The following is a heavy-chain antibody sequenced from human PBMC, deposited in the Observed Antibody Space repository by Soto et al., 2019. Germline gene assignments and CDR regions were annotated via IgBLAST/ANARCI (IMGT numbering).Heavy chain of an antibody. CDR3: ARNGDSSDYRGWFDP. CDR2: IIPIFGTA. D-gene: IGHD3-22*01. V-gene: IGHV1-69*13. CDR1: GGTFSSYA. J-gene: IGHJ5*02. Sequence: SVKVSFKASGGTFSSYAISWVRQAPGQGLEWMGGIIPIFGTANYAQKFQGRVTITADESTSTAYMELSSLRAEDTAVYYCARNGDSSDYRGWFDPWGQGTLVTVSS.